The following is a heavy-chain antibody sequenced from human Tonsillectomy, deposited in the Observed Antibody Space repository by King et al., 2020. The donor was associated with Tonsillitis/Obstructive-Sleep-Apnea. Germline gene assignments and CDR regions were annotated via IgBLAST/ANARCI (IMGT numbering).Heavy chain of an antibody. J-gene: IGHJ6*02. CDR3: ARAGYDILTGYHYYGMDV. Sequence: QLVQSGAEVKKPGASVKVSCKASGYTFTGYYMHWVRQAPGQGLEWMGWINPNSGGTNYAQKFQGRVTMTRDTSISTAYMELSRLRSEDTAVYYCARAGYDILTGYHYYGMDVWGQGTTVTVSS. CDR2: INPNSGGT. CDR1: GYTFTGYY. V-gene: IGHV1-2*02. D-gene: IGHD3-9*01.